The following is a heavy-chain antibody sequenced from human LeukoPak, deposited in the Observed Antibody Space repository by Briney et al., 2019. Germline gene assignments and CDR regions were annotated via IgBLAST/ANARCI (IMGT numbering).Heavy chain of an antibody. CDR1: GFTFTNYA. D-gene: IGHD3-3*01. V-gene: IGHV3-23*01. J-gene: IGHJ4*02. Sequence: PGGSLRLSCAASGFTFTNYAMSWVRQAPGKGLEWVSTITDSGGTTFYVDSVKGRFTFSRDNSKNTLYLEMNNLRIEDTAVYYCARDPGTIFDVLNYYFDYWGQGTLVTVSS. CDR2: ITDSGGTT. CDR3: ARDPGTIFDVLNYYFDY.